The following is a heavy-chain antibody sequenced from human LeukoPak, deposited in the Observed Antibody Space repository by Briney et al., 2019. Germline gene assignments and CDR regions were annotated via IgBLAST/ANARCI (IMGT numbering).Heavy chain of an antibody. CDR3: ARVFRVKHGEGLDY. J-gene: IGHJ4*02. D-gene: IGHD4-17*01. CDR1: GFTFSSYW. V-gene: IGHV3-7*01. CDR2: IKKDGSEK. Sequence: GGSLRLSCAVSGFTFSSYWMSWGRQAPGKGLEWVANIKKDGSEKYYVDSVKGRFTISRDNAKNSLYLQMNSLRAEDTAVYYCARVFRVKHGEGLDYWGQGTLVTVSS.